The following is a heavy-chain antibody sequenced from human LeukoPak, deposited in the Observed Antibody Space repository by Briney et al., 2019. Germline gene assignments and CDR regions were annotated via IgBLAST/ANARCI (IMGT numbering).Heavy chain of an antibody. CDR2: ISSGSSTI. CDR3: AREPPGNYDSSGYYYAYFDC. CDR1: GFIFSDYN. J-gene: IGHJ4*02. D-gene: IGHD3-22*01. V-gene: IGHV3-48*02. Sequence: GGSLRLSCAASGFIFSDYNMNWVRQAPGKGLEWVSYISSGSSTIYYGDSVKGRFTIPRDNAKNSLYLQMNSLTDEDTAVYFCAREPPGNYDSSGYYYAYFDCWGQGTLVTVSS.